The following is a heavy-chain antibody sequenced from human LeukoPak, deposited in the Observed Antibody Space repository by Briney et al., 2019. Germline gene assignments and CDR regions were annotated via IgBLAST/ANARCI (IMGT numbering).Heavy chain of an antibody. J-gene: IGHJ4*02. V-gene: IGHV1-2*02. CDR3: ARRGRYSSSTFES. CDR1: GYTFTGYY. Sequence: ASVTVSCKASGYTFTGYYMHWVRQAPGQGLEWMGWINPNSGGTNYAQKFQGRVTMTRDTSISTAYMELSRLRSDDTAVYYCARRGRYSSSTFESWGQGTLVTVSS. CDR2: INPNSGGT. D-gene: IGHD6-6*01.